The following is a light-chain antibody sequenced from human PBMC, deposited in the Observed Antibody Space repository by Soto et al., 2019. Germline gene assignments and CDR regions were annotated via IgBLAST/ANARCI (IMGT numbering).Light chain of an antibody. J-gene: IGLJ2*01. Sequence: QSVLTQPASVSGSPGQSITISCTGTSTDVGAYRFVSWYQQHPGKAPKLMIFDVTNRPSGVSNRFSGSKSGNTASLTISGLQPEDEADYYCSSYSTSANLLFGGGTKLTVL. CDR3: SSYSTSANLL. CDR2: DVT. CDR1: STDVGAYRF. V-gene: IGLV2-14*03.